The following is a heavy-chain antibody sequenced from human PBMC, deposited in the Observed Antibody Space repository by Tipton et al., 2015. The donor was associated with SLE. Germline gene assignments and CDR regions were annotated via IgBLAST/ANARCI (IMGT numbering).Heavy chain of an antibody. CDR3: ASQLTILDAFDI. CDR2: IWYDGSNK. J-gene: IGHJ3*02. V-gene: IGHV3-33*01. CDR1: GFTFSSYG. Sequence: SLRLSCAASGFTFSSYGMHWVHQAPGKGLEWVAVIWYDGSNKYYADSVKGRFTISRDNSKNTLYLQMNSLRAEDTAVYYCASQLTILDAFDIWGQGTMVTVSS. D-gene: IGHD1-1*01.